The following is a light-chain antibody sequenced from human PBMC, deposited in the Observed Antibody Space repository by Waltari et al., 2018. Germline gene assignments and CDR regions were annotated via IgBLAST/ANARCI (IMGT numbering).Light chain of an antibody. Sequence: DIQMTQSPSTLSASVGDRVTITCRASESVNSWLAWYQQKPGKAPKLLMYKASSLKSGVPPRFRGSGSGTEFTLTISSLQPDEFATYYCQQYNSYSLFTFGPGTTVDIK. V-gene: IGKV1-5*03. J-gene: IGKJ3*01. CDR2: KAS. CDR3: QQYNSYSLFT. CDR1: ESVNSW.